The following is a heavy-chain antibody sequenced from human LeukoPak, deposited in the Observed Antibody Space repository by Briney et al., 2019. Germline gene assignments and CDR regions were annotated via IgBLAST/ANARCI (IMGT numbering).Heavy chain of an antibody. V-gene: IGHV1-8*01. CDR2: INPNSGNT. Sequence: ASVKVSCKASGYTFTSYDIHWVRQATGQGLEWMGWINPNSGNTGYAQKFQGRVTLTRSTSISTVYMELSSLRSEDTAVYYCARGPTVDTVAIPLKYWGQGTLVTVSS. J-gene: IGHJ4*02. CDR3: ARGPTVDTVAIPLKY. D-gene: IGHD5-12*01. CDR1: GYTFTSYD.